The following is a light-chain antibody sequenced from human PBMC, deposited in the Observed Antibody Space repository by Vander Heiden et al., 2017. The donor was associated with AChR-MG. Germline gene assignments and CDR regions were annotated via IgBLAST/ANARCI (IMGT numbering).Light chain of an antibody. CDR2: AAS. CDR1: QAFSSH. Sequence: IQLTQPPSSLSASVGDSITNTCRASQAFSSHVAWYQQKPGKATSLINYAASTLQSGVPSRFSGSGFGTDFTLTISSLQPEDFATYYCQQLATYPHTFGGGTKVEI. V-gene: IGKV1-9*01. CDR3: QQLATYPHT. J-gene: IGKJ4*01.